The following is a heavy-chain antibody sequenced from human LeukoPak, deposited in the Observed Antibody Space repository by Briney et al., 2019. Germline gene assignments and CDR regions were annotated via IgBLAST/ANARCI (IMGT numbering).Heavy chain of an antibody. V-gene: IGHV1-24*01. CDR1: GYTLTELS. Sequence: ASVKVSCKVSGYTLTELSMHWVRQAPGKGLEWMGGFDPEDGETIYAQKFQGRVTMTEDTSTDTAYMGLSSLRSEDAAVYYCATANFYCSGGSCYPLFDYWGQGTLVTVSS. D-gene: IGHD2-15*01. CDR2: FDPEDGET. J-gene: IGHJ4*02. CDR3: ATANFYCSGGSCYPLFDY.